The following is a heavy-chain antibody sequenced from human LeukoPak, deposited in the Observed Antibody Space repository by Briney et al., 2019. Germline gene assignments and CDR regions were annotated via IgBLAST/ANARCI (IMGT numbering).Heavy chain of an antibody. J-gene: IGHJ6*03. V-gene: IGHV3-53*01. D-gene: IGHD4-11*01. CDR3: ARASTVTEWKKAYYYYYYMDV. CDR2: LYSGGHT. CDR1: GFTVNNNY. Sequence: SGGSLRLSCAASGFTVNNNYMTWVRQAPGKGLEWVSVLYSGGHTVYADSVKGRFTISRDNSKNALYLQMNSLRAEDTAVYFCARASTVTEWKKAYYYYYYMDVWGKGTTVTVSS.